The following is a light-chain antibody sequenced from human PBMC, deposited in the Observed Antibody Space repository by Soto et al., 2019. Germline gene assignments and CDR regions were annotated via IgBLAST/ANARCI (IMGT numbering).Light chain of an antibody. CDR2: GAS. J-gene: IGKJ1*01. V-gene: IGKV3-20*01. CDR1: QSVSSSY. Sequence: EIVLTQSPGTLSLSPGERATLSCRASQSVSSSYLAWYQQKPGQAPRLLIYGASSRATGFPDRFSGSGSGTDFTLTISRLEPEDFAVYYCQQYGSSPVTFGQGTKVAIK. CDR3: QQYGSSPVT.